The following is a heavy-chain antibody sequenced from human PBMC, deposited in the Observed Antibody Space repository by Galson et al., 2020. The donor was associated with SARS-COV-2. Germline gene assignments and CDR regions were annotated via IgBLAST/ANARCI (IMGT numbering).Heavy chain of an antibody. V-gene: IGHV4-30-4*07. CDR1: GGSISSGGYS. J-gene: IGHJ6*02. CDR3: ARALRGVVWGVIKHTYYYYGMDV. CDR2: IYYSGST. D-gene: IGHD3-10*01. Sequence: SETLSLTCAVSGGSISSGGYSWSWIRQPPGKGLEWIGYIYYSGSTYYNPSLKSRVTISVDTSKNQFSLKLSSVTAADTAVYYCARALRGVVWGVIKHTYYYYGMDVWGQGTTVTVSS.